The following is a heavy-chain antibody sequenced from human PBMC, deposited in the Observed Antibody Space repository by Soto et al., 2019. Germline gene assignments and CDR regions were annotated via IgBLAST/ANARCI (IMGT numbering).Heavy chain of an antibody. Sequence: GGSLRLSCSASGFTFSSYAMHWVRQAPGKGLEYVSAISSNGGSTYYADSVKGRFTISRDNSKNTLYLQMSSLRAEDTAVYYCVKDRGFYSSSWYDAFDIWGQGTMVTVSS. D-gene: IGHD6-13*01. CDR1: GFTFSSYA. CDR3: VKDRGFYSSSWYDAFDI. V-gene: IGHV3-64D*09. J-gene: IGHJ3*02. CDR2: ISSNGGST.